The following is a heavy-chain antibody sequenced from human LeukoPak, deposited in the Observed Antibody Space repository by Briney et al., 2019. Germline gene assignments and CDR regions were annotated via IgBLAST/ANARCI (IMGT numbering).Heavy chain of an antibody. D-gene: IGHD3-22*01. CDR1: GFTFSNYA. J-gene: IGHJ3*02. CDR3: ARDGSYYDSSDDAFDI. V-gene: IGHV3-23*01. Sequence: GGSLRLSCAASGFTFSNYAMSWVRQAPGKGLEWVSTISGSGGSTYYADSVKGRFTISRDNSKNTLFLQMNSLRAEDTAVYYCARDGSYYDSSDDAFDIWGQGTMVTVSS. CDR2: ISGSGGST.